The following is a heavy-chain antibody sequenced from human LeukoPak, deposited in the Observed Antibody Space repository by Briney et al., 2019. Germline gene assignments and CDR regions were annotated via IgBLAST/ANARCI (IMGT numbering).Heavy chain of an antibody. CDR1: GGSISAYY. J-gene: IGHJ3*01. D-gene: IGHD4-17*01. CDR3: ARRRKILYGRQTADDAIDL. V-gene: IGHV4-59*08. Sequence: ASETLSLTCSVSGGSISAYYWSWIRQPPGQGLEWIGYIYYSGSTNYNPSLKSRVTISIDTSKNQFSLRLTSVTAADTAVYYCARRRKILYGRQTADDAIDLWGQGTVITVSS. CDR2: IYYSGST.